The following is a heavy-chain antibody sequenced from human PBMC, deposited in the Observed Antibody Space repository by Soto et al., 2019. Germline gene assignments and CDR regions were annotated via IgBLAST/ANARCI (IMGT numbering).Heavy chain of an antibody. V-gene: IGHV1-8*01. J-gene: IGHJ6*02. CDR2: MNPKSGNT. D-gene: IGHD6-19*01. CDR1: GYTFTSYD. Sequence: GASVKVSCKASGYTFTSYDINWGRQATGQGLEWMGWMNPKSGNTGYAQKFQGRVTMTRNTSISTAYMELSSLRSEDTAGYYCAGSVSSHYYYYRMDGWGQGPTVTVSS. CDR3: AGSVSSHYYYYRMDG.